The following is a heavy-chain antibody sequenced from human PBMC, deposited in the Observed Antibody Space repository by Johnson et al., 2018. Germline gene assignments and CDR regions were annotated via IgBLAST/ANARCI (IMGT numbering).Heavy chain of an antibody. Sequence: VQLVESGGGLVQPGRSLRLSCTASGFTSGDYAMSWFRQAPGTGLEWLCFIRSKAYGGTTAYAASVKGRFTISRDDFKSIAYLQMKSLKTEDKAVYYCSRVRARNAAEYFQHWGQGTLVTVSS. CDR3: SRVRARNAAEYFQH. V-gene: IGHV3-49*03. CDR1: GFTSGDYA. CDR2: IRSKAYGGTT. J-gene: IGHJ1*01.